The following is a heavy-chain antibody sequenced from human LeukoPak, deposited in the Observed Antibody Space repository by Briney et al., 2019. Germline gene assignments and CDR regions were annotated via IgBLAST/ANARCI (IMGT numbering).Heavy chain of an antibody. CDR3: ARQTTQLRFLEWLSHFDY. V-gene: IGHV4-59*08. CDR1: GGSISSYY. Sequence: PSETLPLTCTVSGGSISSYYWSWIRQPPGKGLEWIGYIYYSGSTNYNPSLKSRVTISVDTSKNQFSLKLSSVTAADTAVYYCARQTTQLRFLEWLSHFDYWGQGTLVTVSS. D-gene: IGHD3-3*01. CDR2: IYYSGST. J-gene: IGHJ4*02.